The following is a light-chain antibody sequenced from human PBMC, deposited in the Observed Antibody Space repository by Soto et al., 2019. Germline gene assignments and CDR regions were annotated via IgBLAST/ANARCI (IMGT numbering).Light chain of an antibody. CDR3: QQYKDWPPSYT. CDR2: AAS. V-gene: IGKV3-15*01. Sequence: EIVLTQSPDTLSVSPGESATLSCRASQDVRGSLAWYQQRPGQPPRLIIYAASTRATGIPARFSGSGSGTDFTLTISSLQSEDFAVYYCQQYKDWPPSYTFGQGTKLEIK. J-gene: IGKJ2*01. CDR1: QDVRGS.